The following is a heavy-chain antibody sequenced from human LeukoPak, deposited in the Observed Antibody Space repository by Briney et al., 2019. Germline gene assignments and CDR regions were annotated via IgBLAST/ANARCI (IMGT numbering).Heavy chain of an antibody. V-gene: IGHV4-38-2*02. CDR1: GGSLSSYY. CDR3: ARVLGVVTANLDY. CDR2: IYHSGST. D-gene: IGHD2-21*02. Sequence: SETLSLTCTVSGGSLSSYYWRWLRQPPGKGLEWIGSIYHSGSTYYNPSLKSRVTISVDTSKNQFSLKLSSVTAADTAVYYCARVLGVVTANLDYWGQGTLVTVSS. J-gene: IGHJ4*02.